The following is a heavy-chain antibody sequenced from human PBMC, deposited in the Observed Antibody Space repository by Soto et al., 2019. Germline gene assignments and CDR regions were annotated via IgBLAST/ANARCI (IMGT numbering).Heavy chain of an antibody. J-gene: IGHJ4*02. CDR1: GFTFSSYA. CDR3: AKDYVIRGVIILYVDDY. V-gene: IGHV3-23*01. CDR2: ISGSGGST. Sequence: GGSLRLSCAASGFTFSSYAMSWVRQAPGKGLEWVSAISGSGGSTYYADSVKGRFTISRDNSKNTLYLQMNSLRAEDTAVYYCAKDYVIRGVIILYVDDYCGQGTLVTVSA. D-gene: IGHD3-10*01.